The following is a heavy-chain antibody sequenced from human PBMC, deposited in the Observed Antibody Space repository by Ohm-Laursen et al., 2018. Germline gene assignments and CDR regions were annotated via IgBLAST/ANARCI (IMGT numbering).Heavy chain of an antibody. Sequence: SLRLSCAASGFTFSSYGMHWVRQAPGKGLEWVAVIWYDGSNKYYADSVKGRFTISRDNSKNTLYLQMNSLRAEDTAVYYCNVLLWFGGDMDVWGQGTTVTVSS. D-gene: IGHD3-10*01. CDR1: GFTFSSYG. V-gene: IGHV3-33*01. J-gene: IGHJ6*02. CDR2: IWYDGSNK. CDR3: NVLLWFGGDMDV.